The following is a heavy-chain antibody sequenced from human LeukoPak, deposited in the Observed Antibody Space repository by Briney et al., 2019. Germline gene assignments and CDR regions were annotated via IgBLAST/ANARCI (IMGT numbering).Heavy chain of an antibody. CDR3: ARVGRYCSSTSCYKGAFDI. Sequence: PSETLSLTCTVSGGSISSGSYYWSWIRQPAGKGLEWIGRIYTSGNTNYNPSLKSRVTISVDTSKNQFSLKLSSVTAADTAVYYCARVGRYCSSTSCYKGAFDIWGQGTMVTVSS. V-gene: IGHV4-61*02. D-gene: IGHD2-2*01. J-gene: IGHJ3*02. CDR2: IYTSGNT. CDR1: GGSISSGSYY.